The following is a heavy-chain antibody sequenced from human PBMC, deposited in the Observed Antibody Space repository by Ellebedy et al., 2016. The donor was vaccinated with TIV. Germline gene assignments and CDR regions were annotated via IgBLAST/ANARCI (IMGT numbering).Heavy chain of an antibody. Sequence: GESLKISCAASGFIVSSFWMSWVRQAPGKGLEWVASIKEDGSESFYVDSVKGRFTISRDDATNSLYMQISSLRVEYTAVYYCARALMNVWGKGTTVSVSS. CDR1: GFIVSSFW. J-gene: IGHJ6*03. CDR3: ARALMNV. V-gene: IGHV3-7*01. CDR2: IKEDGSES.